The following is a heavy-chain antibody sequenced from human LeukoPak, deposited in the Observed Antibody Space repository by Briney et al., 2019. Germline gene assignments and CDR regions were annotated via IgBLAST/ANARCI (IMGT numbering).Heavy chain of an antibody. D-gene: IGHD6-13*01. Sequence: GGSLRLSCTASGFTLSSFAMSWVRQAPGKGLELVSTLSSSGVRTYYADSVKGRFTISRDNSLNTVFLQMDSLRGEDTAIYYCVKDASSWKGYYEDWGQGTLVTVSS. CDR1: GFTLSSFA. V-gene: IGHV3-23*01. CDR2: LSSSGVRT. CDR3: VKDASSWKGYYED. J-gene: IGHJ4*02.